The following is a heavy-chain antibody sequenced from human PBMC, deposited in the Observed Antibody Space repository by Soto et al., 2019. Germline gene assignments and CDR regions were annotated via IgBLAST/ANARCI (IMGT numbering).Heavy chain of an antibody. Sequence: QVQLVQCGAEVKKPGASVKVSCKASGYTFTSYAMHWVRQAPGQRLEWMGWINAGNGNTKYSQKFQGRVTITRDTSASTAYMELSSLRSEDTAVYYCARASVGATPMDYWGQGTLVTVSS. J-gene: IGHJ4*02. CDR3: ARASVGATPMDY. CDR1: GYTFTSYA. D-gene: IGHD1-26*01. V-gene: IGHV1-3*01. CDR2: INAGNGNT.